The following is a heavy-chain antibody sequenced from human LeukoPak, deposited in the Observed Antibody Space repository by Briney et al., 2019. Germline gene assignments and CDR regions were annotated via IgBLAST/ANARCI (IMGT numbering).Heavy chain of an antibody. J-gene: IGHJ4*02. CDR1: GYSFPTYW. Sequence: GESLKISCKGSGYSFPTYWIAWVRQMPGKGLEWMGIIYPDESNIRYSPSFQGQVTISADKPISTAYLQWSSLKASGTAMYYCARPPSRGYSSSFEYWGQGTLVTVSS. CDR2: IYPDESNI. V-gene: IGHV5-51*01. CDR3: ARPPSRGYSSSFEY. D-gene: IGHD2-2*03.